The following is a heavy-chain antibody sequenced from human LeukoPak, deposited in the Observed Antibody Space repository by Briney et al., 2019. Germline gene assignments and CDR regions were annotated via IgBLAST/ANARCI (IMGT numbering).Heavy chain of an antibody. J-gene: IGHJ6*03. CDR3: VRDRSLGSQYYYYIDV. CDR2: ISSSGSSI. D-gene: IGHD2/OR15-2a*01. CDR1: GFTFSDYY. Sequence: GGSLRLSCAASGFTFSDYYMSWIRQAPGKGLEWVSYISSSGSSIYYADSVKGRFTISRDNAKNSLYLQMNSLTAEDTAVYYCVRDRSLGSQYYYYIDVWGKGTTVTVPS. V-gene: IGHV3-11*04.